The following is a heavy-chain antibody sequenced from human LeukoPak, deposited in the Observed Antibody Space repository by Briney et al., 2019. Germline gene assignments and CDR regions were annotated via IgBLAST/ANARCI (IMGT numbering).Heavy chain of an antibody. Sequence: SVKVSCKASGGTFSSYAISWVRQAPGQGLEWMGGIIPIFGTANYAQKFQGRVTITADESTSTAYMELSSLRSEDTAVYYCARDHCSSTSCYTWNWFDPWGQGTLVTVTS. V-gene: IGHV1-69*01. CDR2: IIPIFGTA. J-gene: IGHJ5*02. D-gene: IGHD2-2*02. CDR3: ARDHCSSTSCYTWNWFDP. CDR1: GGTFSSYA.